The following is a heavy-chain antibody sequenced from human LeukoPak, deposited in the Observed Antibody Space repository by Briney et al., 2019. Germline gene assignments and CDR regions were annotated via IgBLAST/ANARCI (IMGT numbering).Heavy chain of an antibody. CDR2: IYHSGST. Sequence: SETLSLTCIVSGYSISSDYYWGWIRQPPGKGLEWIGNIYHSGSTYYNPSLKSRVTISVDTSKNQFSLKLRSVTAADTAVYYCARDRMGTVMVPIDYWGQGTLVTVSS. CDR1: GYSISSDYY. D-gene: IGHD5-18*01. CDR3: ARDRMGTVMVPIDY. J-gene: IGHJ4*02. V-gene: IGHV4-38-2*02.